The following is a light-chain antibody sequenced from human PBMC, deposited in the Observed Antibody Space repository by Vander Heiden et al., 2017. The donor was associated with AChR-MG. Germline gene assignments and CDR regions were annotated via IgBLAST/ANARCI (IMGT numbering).Light chain of an antibody. CDR1: QAIRKD. Sequence: AIELTQSPSSLSASVGDRVTITCRASQAIRKDLGWYQQKPGKAPELLIYGASNLQTGVPSRFSGSRSGTEFTLTISSLQPEDFATYYCLQDYSYPSITFGAGTRLDIQ. V-gene: IGKV1-6*01. J-gene: IGKJ5*01. CDR3: LQDYSYPSIT. CDR2: GAS.